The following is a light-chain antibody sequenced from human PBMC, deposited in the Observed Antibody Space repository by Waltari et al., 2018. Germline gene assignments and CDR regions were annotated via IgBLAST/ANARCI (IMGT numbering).Light chain of an antibody. CDR3: QQYAQWPLT. CDR2: GAS. J-gene: IGKJ4*01. CDR1: QSVGSD. V-gene: IGKV3-15*01. Sequence: IVMTQSPATLSVSPGEGVTLYCRTSQSVGSDLAWYQQRPGQAPRLLIYGASTRATGFPARVSGSGSGTEFTLTISSLQSEDFAVYYCQQYAQWPLTFGGGTKVEIK.